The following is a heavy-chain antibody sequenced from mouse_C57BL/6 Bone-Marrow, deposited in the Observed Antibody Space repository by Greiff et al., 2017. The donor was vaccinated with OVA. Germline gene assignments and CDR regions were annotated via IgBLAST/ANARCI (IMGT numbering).Heavy chain of an antibody. Sequence: QVQLQQSGAELMKPGASVKLSCKATGYTFTGYWIEWVKQRPGHGLEWIGEILPGGGSTNYKEKVKGRATFTADNSSNTAYMQLSRLTTEDSAIXYCARLRADDSNFWFAYWGQGTLVTVSA. CDR3: ARLRADDSNFWFAY. J-gene: IGHJ3*01. D-gene: IGHD2-5*01. CDR1: GYTFTGYW. CDR2: ILPGGGST. V-gene: IGHV1-9*01.